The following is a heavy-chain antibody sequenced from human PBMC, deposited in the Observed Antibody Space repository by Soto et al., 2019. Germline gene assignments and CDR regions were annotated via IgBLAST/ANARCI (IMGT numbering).Heavy chain of an antibody. CDR2: IYYSGST. Sequence: QVQLQESGPGLVKPSQTLSLTCTVSGGSISSGGYYWSWIRQHPGKGLEWIGYIYYSGSTYYNPAFQSRVTISVDTSKHQCPLQLSSVTAADTAVYYCARLWGGAVAGTLDYWGQGTLVTVSS. CDR1: GGSISSGGYY. CDR3: ARLWGGAVAGTLDY. V-gene: IGHV4-31*03. D-gene: IGHD6-19*01. J-gene: IGHJ4*02.